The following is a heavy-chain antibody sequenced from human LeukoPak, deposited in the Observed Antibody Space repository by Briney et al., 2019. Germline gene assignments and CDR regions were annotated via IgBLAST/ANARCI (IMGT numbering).Heavy chain of an antibody. CDR3: ARVKVPIQLWLADY. CDR2: ISSSSSYI. D-gene: IGHD5-18*01. CDR1: GFTFSSFG. Sequence: GGSLRLSCAASGFTFSSFGMNWVRQAPGKGLEWVSSISSSSSYIYYADSVKGRFTISRDNAKNSLYLQMNSLRAEDTAVYYCARVKVPIQLWLADYWGQGTLVTVSS. J-gene: IGHJ4*02. V-gene: IGHV3-21*01.